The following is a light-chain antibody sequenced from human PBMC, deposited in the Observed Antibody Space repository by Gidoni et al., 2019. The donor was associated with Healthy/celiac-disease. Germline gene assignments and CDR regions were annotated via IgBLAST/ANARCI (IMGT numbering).Light chain of an antibody. Sequence: NFILTQPHSVSESPGKTVTISCTRSSGSIASNYVQWYHQRPGSAPTTVIYEDNQRPSGVPDRFSGSIDSSSNSASLTISGLKTEDEADYYCQSYDDSNVVFGGGTKLTVL. CDR1: SGSIASNY. V-gene: IGLV6-57*04. CDR2: EDN. CDR3: QSYDDSNVV. J-gene: IGLJ2*01.